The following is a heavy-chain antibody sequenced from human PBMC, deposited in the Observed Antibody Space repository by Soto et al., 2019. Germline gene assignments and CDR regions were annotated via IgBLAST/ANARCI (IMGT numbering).Heavy chain of an antibody. Sequence: EVQLVESGGGLVKPGGSLRLSCAASGFTFSSYSMNWVRQAPGKGLEWVSSISSSSSYIYYADSVKGRFTISRDNAKNSLYLQMNSLRAEDTAVYYCARPNYYYDSCGYYGYWGQGTLVTVSS. V-gene: IGHV3-21*01. CDR3: ARPNYYYDSCGYYGY. CDR2: ISSSSSYI. D-gene: IGHD3-22*01. J-gene: IGHJ4*02. CDR1: GFTFSSYS.